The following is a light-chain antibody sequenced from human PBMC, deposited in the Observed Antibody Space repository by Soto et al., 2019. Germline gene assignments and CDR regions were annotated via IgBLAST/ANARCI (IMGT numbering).Light chain of an antibody. Sequence: EIVMTQSPASLSGSRGGVGAVAFMASQSVSSNLSWYQQKPGQAPRLLIYGASTRATGIPARFSGSGSGTDFTLTISSLAPEDFAVYYCQHRSNWPPGFGQGTRLEIK. CDR2: GAS. V-gene: IGKV3-11*01. CDR1: QSVSSN. J-gene: IGKJ5*01. CDR3: QHRSNWPPG.